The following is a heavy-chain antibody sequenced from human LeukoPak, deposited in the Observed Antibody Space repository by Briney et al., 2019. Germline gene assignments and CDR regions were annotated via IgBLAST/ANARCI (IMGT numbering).Heavy chain of an antibody. V-gene: IGHV4-39*02. Sequence: SETLSLTCTVPGGSISSSSYFWGWIRQPPGKGLEWIGNVYYSGSTYYNPSLKSRVTISVDTSKNQFSLMLSSVTAANTAVYYCARDMYNWNYDYWGQGTLVTVSS. CDR3: ARDMYNWNYDY. CDR1: GGSISSSSYF. D-gene: IGHD1-7*01. CDR2: VYYSGST. J-gene: IGHJ4*02.